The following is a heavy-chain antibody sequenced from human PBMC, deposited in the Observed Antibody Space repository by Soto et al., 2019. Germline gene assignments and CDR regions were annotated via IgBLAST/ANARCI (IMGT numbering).Heavy chain of an antibody. D-gene: IGHD1-20*01. J-gene: IGHJ3*02. CDR3: ARVRHINAFDI. CDR2: IYYSGST. Sequence: SETLSLTCTVSGGSISSGDYYWSWIRQPPGKGLEWSGYIYYSGSTYYNPSLKSRVTISVDTSKNQFSLKLSSVTAADTAVYYCARVRHINAFDIWGQGTMVTVSS. CDR1: GGSISSGDYY. V-gene: IGHV4-30-4*01.